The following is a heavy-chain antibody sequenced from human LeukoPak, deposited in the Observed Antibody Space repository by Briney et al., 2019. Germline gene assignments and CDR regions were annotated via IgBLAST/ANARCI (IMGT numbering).Heavy chain of an antibody. CDR2: ISSSGSSI. J-gene: IGHJ4*02. D-gene: IGHD5-24*01. Sequence: GGSLRLSCAASGFTFSRYSMNWVRQAPGKGLEWVSSISSSGSSIYYADSVKGRFTISRDNSKNTLYLQMNSLRAEDTAVYYCAKSGYNRFDYWGQGTLVTVSS. CDR3: AKSGYNRFDY. V-gene: IGHV3-21*04. CDR1: GFTFSRYS.